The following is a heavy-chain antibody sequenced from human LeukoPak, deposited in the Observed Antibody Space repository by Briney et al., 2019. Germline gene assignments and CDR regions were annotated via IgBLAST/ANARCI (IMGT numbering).Heavy chain of an antibody. J-gene: IGHJ3*02. D-gene: IGHD3-22*01. CDR1: GGSISSYY. CDR2: IYYSGST. CDR3: ARSYYYGSSGYYVEDAFDI. V-gene: IGHV4-59*01. Sequence: PSETLSLTCTVSGGSISSYYWSWIRQPPGKGLEWIGYIYYSGSTNYNPSLKSRVTVSVDTSKNQFSLKLSTVTAADTAVYYCARSYYYGSSGYYVEDAFDIWGQGTMVTVSS.